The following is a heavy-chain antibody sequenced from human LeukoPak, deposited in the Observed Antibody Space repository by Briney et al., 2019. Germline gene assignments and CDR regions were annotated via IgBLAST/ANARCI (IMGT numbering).Heavy chain of an antibody. CDR3: AKAKWVGGDYQLLSGHYFDY. V-gene: IGHV3-30*02. J-gene: IGHJ4*02. CDR1: GFSFSNYG. CDR2: IRYDGSNK. D-gene: IGHD2-2*01. Sequence: PGGSLRLSCAASGFSFSNYGMHWVRQAPGKGLEWVTFIRYDGSNKYYTDSVKGRFTISRDNSKNTLFLQMNSLRAEDTAIYYCAKAKWVGGDYQLLSGHYFDYWGQGTLVTVSS.